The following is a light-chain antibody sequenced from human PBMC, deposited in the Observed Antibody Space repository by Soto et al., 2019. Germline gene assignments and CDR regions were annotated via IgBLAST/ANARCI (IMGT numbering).Light chain of an antibody. J-gene: IGKJ5*01. CDR3: QQYHKVPVT. CDR2: DVS. Sequence: DIQMTQSPSSLSASVGDRVTITCQARQDVNNSLNWYQQKPRKAPNLLIYDVSNLGTEVPSRFSGSGSGTDFTFTISRLQPEDIGTYYCQQYHKVPVTFGLGTRLEIK. CDR1: QDVNNS. V-gene: IGKV1-33*01.